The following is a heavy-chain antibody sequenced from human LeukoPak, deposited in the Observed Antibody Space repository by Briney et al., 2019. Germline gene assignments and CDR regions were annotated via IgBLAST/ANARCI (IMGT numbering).Heavy chain of an antibody. D-gene: IGHD3-9*01. CDR2: IHYTGAT. CDR3: TRGNILSGYCFDF. J-gene: IGHJ4*02. V-gene: IGHV4-34*01. CDR1: GGSFSGYY. Sequence: KPSETLSLTCAVYGGSFSGYYWSWIRQPPGKGLEWVGEIHYTGATSYNPSLKSRATISIETSKNQVALRLSSVTAADTAVYYCTRGNILSGYCFDFWGQGALVTVSS.